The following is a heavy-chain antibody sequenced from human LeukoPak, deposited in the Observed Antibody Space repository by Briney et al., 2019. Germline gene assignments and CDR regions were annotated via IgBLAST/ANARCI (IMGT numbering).Heavy chain of an antibody. CDR1: GYTFSGYY. Sequence: GASVKVSCKASGYTFSGYYMHWVRQAPGKGLEYVSAISSNGGSTYYANSVKGRFTISRDNSKNTLYLQMGSLRAEDMAVYYCARDPSGSSYYYYYMDVWGKGTTVTVSS. CDR2: ISSNGGST. CDR3: ARDPSGSSYYYYYMDV. V-gene: IGHV3-64*01. D-gene: IGHD1-26*01. J-gene: IGHJ6*03.